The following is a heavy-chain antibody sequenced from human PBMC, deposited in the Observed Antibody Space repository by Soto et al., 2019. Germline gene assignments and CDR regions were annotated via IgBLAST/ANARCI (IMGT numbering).Heavy chain of an antibody. V-gene: IGHV1-46*01. J-gene: IGHJ4*02. Sequence: ASVKVSCKASGYTFSTYYMHWVRQAPGQCFECMGIISLIVVITTYAKKFQGRFTMTRDTSTTTLYLELSSLKFEDTAVYYCARYDYNGYYFDYWGQGTLVTVSS. D-gene: IGHD4-4*01. CDR2: ISLIVVIT. CDR1: GYTFSTYY. CDR3: ARYDYNGYYFDY.